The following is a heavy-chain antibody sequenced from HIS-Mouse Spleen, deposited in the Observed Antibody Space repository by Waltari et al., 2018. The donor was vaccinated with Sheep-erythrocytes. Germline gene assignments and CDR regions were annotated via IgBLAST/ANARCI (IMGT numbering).Heavy chain of an antibody. D-gene: IGHD5-18*01. Sequence: QVQLVQSGAEVKKPGASVKVSCKASGYTFTSYGISWVRQAPGQGLEGMGWISAYNGNTNYAQKLQGIVTMTTVTSTGTAYMELRSLRSDDTAVYYCAGVPGGYSYGTGYFDLWGRGTLVTVSS. CDR3: AGVPGGYSYGTGYFDL. CDR1: GYTFTSYG. CDR2: ISAYNGNT. J-gene: IGHJ2*01. V-gene: IGHV1-18*01.